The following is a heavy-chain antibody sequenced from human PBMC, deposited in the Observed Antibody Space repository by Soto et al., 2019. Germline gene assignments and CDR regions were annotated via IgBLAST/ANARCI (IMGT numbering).Heavy chain of an antibody. J-gene: IGHJ4*02. V-gene: IGHV4-31*03. CDR3: AGDPRGYLDY. CDR2: IYYSGTT. Sequence: SETLSLTCTVSGGSISSGGYYWSWIRQHPGKGLEYIGYIYYSGTTYYNPSLRSRLSISVDTSKNQFSLKLSSVTAADTAVYYCAGDPRGYLDYWGQGTLVTVSS. D-gene: IGHD2-15*01. CDR1: GGSISSGGYY.